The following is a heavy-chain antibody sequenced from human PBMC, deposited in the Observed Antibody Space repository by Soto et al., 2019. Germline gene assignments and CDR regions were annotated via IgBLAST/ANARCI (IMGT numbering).Heavy chain of an antibody. J-gene: IGHJ6*03. Sequence: QVQLQESGPGLVKPSQTLSLTCAISGDSVSSNSAAWNWIRLSPSRGLEWLSRTYYRSRWYNDYAVSVRSRITVNPDTSQNQFSLQLTSVPPEDTAVYYCAGTTSHQWYYMDVWGKGTTVSVSS. CDR3: AGTTSHQWYYMDV. V-gene: IGHV6-1*01. D-gene: IGHD1-7*01. CDR1: GDSVSSNSAA. CDR2: TYYRSRWYN.